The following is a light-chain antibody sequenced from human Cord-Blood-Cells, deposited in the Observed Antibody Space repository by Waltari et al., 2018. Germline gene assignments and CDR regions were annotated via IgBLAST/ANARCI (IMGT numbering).Light chain of an antibody. Sequence: QSPMTQPACVSGSPGESLTISCPGTSSYVGGTNYVTWFQHHPGKAPNLMIYDASNRSPGVSNRFSGSKAGNTASLTFSGRQAEDESDYYCSSYPSSSTLVFGGGTKLTVL. J-gene: IGLJ2*01. V-gene: IGLV2-14*03. CDR1: SSYVGGTNY. CDR3: SSYPSSSTLV. CDR2: DAS.